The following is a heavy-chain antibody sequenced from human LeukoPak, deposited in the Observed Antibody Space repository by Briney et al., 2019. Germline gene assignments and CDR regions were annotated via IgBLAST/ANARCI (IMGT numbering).Heavy chain of an antibody. CDR2: IYYSGSA. CDR1: GGSTTNTGAY. J-gene: IGHJ4*02. D-gene: IGHD2-2*01. CDR3: ARDTGPSGTAFDY. V-gene: IGHV4-39*07. Sequence: PSETLSLTCTVSGGSTTNTGAYWVWIRQSPGKGLEWIGSIYYSGSAYYTPSLRSRVTISVATSKSLFSLTLSSVTAADTAVYYCARDTGPSGTAFDYWGQGILVTVSS.